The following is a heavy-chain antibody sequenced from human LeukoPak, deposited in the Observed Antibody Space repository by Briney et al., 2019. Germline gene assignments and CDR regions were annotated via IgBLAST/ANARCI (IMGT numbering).Heavy chain of an antibody. D-gene: IGHD4-17*01. CDR1: GFTFSSYA. CDR3: ARGGPNPLTVFDY. Sequence: KAGGSLRLSCAASGFTFSSYAMSWVRQAPGKGLEWVSAISGSGGSTYYADSVKGRFTISRDNSKNTLYLQMNSLRAEDTAVYYCARGGPNPLTVFDYWGQGTLVTVSS. J-gene: IGHJ4*02. V-gene: IGHV3-23*01. CDR2: ISGSGGST.